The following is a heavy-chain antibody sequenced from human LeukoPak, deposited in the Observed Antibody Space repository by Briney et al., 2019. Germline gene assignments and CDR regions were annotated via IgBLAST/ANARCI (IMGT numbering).Heavy chain of an antibody. J-gene: IGHJ4*02. CDR2: IRYDGGSK. CDR1: GFTFSTYG. V-gene: IGHV3-30*02. Sequence: GGSLRLSCAASGFTFSTYGMNWVRQAPGKGLEWVSFIRYDGGSKYYVDSVKGRFTISRDNSKNTLFLQMNSLRPEDTAVYYCARDLRDSSGYYFDDWGQGTLVTVSP. D-gene: IGHD3-22*01. CDR3: ARDLRDSSGYYFDD.